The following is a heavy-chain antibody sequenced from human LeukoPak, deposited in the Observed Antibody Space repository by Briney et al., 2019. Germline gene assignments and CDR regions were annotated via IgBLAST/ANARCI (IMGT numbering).Heavy chain of an antibody. J-gene: IGHJ3*02. CDR3: ARGLNKIVVVPAAIPDAFDI. CDR2: INPSGGST. CDR1: GYTFTSYY. Sequence: ASVKVSCKASGYTFTSYYMHWVRQAPGQGLEWMGIINPSGGSTSYAQKFQGRVTMTRDTSTSTVYMELSSLRSEDTAVYYCARGLNKIVVVPAAIPDAFDIWGQGTMVTVSS. D-gene: IGHD2-2*01. V-gene: IGHV1-46*01.